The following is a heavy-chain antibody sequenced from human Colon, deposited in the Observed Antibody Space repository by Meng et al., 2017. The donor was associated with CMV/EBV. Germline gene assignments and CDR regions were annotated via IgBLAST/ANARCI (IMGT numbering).Heavy chain of an antibody. CDR2: ISYDGSNK. CDR1: GFTFSSYA. Sequence: GESLKISCAASGFTFSSYAMHWVRQAPGKGLEWVAVISYDGSNKYYADSVKGRFTISRDNSKNTLYLQMNSLRDDDTAVYYCAKSPGGYSSSWSPFDSWGQGTLVTVSS. J-gene: IGHJ4*02. V-gene: IGHV3-30-3*02. CDR3: AKSPGGYSSSWSPFDS. D-gene: IGHD6-13*01.